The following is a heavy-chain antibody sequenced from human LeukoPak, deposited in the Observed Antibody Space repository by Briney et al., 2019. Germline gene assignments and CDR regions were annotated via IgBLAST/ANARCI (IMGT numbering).Heavy chain of an antibody. J-gene: IGHJ4*02. V-gene: IGHV1-18*01. D-gene: IGHD1-26*01. CDR2: VNGYNGNT. CDR1: GYTFSSYG. CDR3: ARDGGGSYYSD. Sequence: ASVTVSCKASGYTFSSYGIIWARQAPGQGLEWMGWVNGYNGNTDYAQKFQGRDAMTRDTPTSTAYVELTSLRSDDTAVYYCARDGGGSYYSDWGQGTLVTVSS.